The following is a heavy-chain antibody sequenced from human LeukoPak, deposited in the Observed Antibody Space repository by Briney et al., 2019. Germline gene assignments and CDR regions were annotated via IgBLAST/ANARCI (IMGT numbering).Heavy chain of an antibody. CDR2: ISAYNGNT. J-gene: IGHJ6*02. V-gene: IGHV1-18*01. CDR1: GYTFTSYG. D-gene: IGHD2-15*01. Sequence: GASVKVSCKASGYTFTSYGISWVRQAPGQGLEWMGWISAYNGNTNYAQKPQGRVTMTTDTSTSTAYMELRSLRSDDTAVYYCARDRPLDFYCSGGSCYSDYYYYYGMDVWGQGTTVTVSS. CDR3: ARDRPLDFYCSGGSCYSDYYYYYGMDV.